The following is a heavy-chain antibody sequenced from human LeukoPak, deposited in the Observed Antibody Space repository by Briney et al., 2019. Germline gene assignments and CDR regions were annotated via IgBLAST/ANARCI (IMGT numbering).Heavy chain of an antibody. V-gene: IGHV4-39*07. CDR1: GGSISSSSYY. D-gene: IGHD3-22*01. J-gene: IGHJ4*02. CDR3: ARDCVSHYDSREFDY. CDR2: IYYSGST. Sequence: SETLSLTCTVSGGSISSSSYYWGWIRQPPGKGLEWIGSIYYSGSTYYNPSLKSRVTISVDTSKNQFSLKLSSVTAADTAVYYCARDCVSHYDSREFDYWGQGTLVTVSS.